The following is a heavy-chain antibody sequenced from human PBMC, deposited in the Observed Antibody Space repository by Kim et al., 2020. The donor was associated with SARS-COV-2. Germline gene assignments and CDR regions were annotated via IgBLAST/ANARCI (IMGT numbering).Heavy chain of an antibody. CDR3: AREGSSIAALIGY. Sequence: GGSLRLSCAASGFTFSSYWMSWVRQAPGKGLEWVANIKQDGSEKYYVDSVKGRFTISRDNAKNSLYLQMNSLRAEDTAVYYCAREGSSIAALIGYWGQGTLVTVSS. D-gene: IGHD6-6*01. V-gene: IGHV3-7*01. CDR2: IKQDGSEK. J-gene: IGHJ4*02. CDR1: GFTFSSYW.